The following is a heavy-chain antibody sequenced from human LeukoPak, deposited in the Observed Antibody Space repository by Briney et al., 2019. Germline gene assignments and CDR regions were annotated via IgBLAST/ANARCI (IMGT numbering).Heavy chain of an antibody. CDR3: AAGREGAVTRILEY. V-gene: IGHV3-30*04. D-gene: IGHD4-17*01. J-gene: IGHJ4*02. CDR2: ISYDGSRK. CDR1: GFTFSSYA. Sequence: GGPLRLSCAASGFTFSSYAMHGLRQAPAKGLDWVALISYDGSRKYFADSVKGRFTISRDDSKNTLYLQMDSLRAEDTAVYYCAAGREGAVTRILEYWGQGTLVTVSS.